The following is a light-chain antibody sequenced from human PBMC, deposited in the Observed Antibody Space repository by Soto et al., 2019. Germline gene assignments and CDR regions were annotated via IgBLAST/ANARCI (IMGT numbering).Light chain of an antibody. J-gene: IGLJ1*01. CDR3: QVWDSSSDRYV. CDR1: NIGSKS. Sequence: SYELTQPPSVSVAPGKTARITSGGNNIGSKSVHWYQQKPGQAPVLVIYYDSDRPSGIPERFSGSNSGNTATLTISRVEAGDEADYYCQVWDSSSDRYVFGTGTKLTVL. CDR2: YDS. V-gene: IGLV3-21*04.